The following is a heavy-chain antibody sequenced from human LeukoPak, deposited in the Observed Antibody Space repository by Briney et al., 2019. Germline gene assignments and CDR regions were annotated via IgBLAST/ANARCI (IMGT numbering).Heavy chain of an antibody. CDR1: GYTFTSYD. CDR3: VRLVGAIDY. J-gene: IGHJ4*02. D-gene: IGHD1-26*01. CDR2: MNPNSGNS. V-gene: IGHV1-8*01. Sequence: ASVKVSCKASGYTFTSYDINWVRQATGQGLEWMGWMNPNSGNSGYAQKFQGRVTITRHTSISTAYMELSSLRSEDTAVYYCVRLVGAIDYWGQGTLVTVSS.